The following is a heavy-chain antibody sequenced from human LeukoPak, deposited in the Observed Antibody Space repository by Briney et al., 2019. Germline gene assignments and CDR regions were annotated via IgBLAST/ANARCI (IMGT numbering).Heavy chain of an antibody. Sequence: SETLSLTCAVYGGPFTGYYWSWIRQSPDKGLEWIGEINHRGSTNYGSSLKSRLTISADTSKNQFSLHLGSVTAADTAVYYCAKVYSSSPQDAFDVWGQGTMVTVSS. CDR2: INHRGST. D-gene: IGHD3-22*01. CDR3: AKVYSSSPQDAFDV. J-gene: IGHJ3*01. CDR1: GGPFTGYY. V-gene: IGHV4-34*01.